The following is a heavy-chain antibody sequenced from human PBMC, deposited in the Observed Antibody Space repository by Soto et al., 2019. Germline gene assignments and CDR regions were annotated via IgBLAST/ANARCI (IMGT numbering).Heavy chain of an antibody. Sequence: ASVKVSCKASGGTFSSYAISWVRQAPGQGLEWMGGIIPIFGTANYAQKFQGRVTITADESTSTAYMELSSLRSEDTAVYYCARGSHGSGSYRFAFDIWGQGTMVTVSS. CDR1: GGTFSSYA. J-gene: IGHJ3*02. V-gene: IGHV1-69*13. CDR3: ARGSHGSGSYRFAFDI. CDR2: IIPIFGTA. D-gene: IGHD3-10*01.